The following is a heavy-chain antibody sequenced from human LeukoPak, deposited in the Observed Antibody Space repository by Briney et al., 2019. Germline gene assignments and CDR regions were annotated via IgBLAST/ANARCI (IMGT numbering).Heavy chain of an antibody. CDR3: ARGRMGSSGWYDDY. Sequence: TTSETLSLTCTVSGVSISSYYWSWIRQPPGKGLEWLGYIYYSGSPNYNPSLKSRVIISVDTSNNQFSLNLSSVTAADTAVYYCARGRMGSSGWYDDYWGQGTLVTVSS. D-gene: IGHD6-19*01. V-gene: IGHV4-59*01. CDR2: IYYSGSP. CDR1: GVSISSYY. J-gene: IGHJ4*02.